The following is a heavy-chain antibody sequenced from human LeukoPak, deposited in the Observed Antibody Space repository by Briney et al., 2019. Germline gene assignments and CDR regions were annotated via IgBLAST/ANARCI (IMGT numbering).Heavy chain of an antibody. CDR2: INPSGGST. D-gene: IGHD4-17*01. V-gene: IGHV1-46*01. CDR1: GYTFTGYY. Sequence: ASVKVSCKASGYTFTGYYMHWVRQAPGQGLEWMGIINPSGGSTSYAQKFQGRVTMTRDTSTSTVYMELSSLRSEDTAVYYCARGTRTDYGDYEFLFDYWGQGTLVTVSS. J-gene: IGHJ4*02. CDR3: ARGTRTDYGDYEFLFDY.